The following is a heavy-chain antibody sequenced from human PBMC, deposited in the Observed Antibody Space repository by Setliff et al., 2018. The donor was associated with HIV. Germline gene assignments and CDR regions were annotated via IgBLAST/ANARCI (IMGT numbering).Heavy chain of an antibody. Sequence: SETLSLTWAVYGGSFSDYYWTWIRQSPGKGLEWIGEINHRGSTNYNPSLKSRVTVSVDTSKNQFSLKLGSVTAADTAVYYCARESPSSSWFYFDFWGQGTLVTVSS. D-gene: IGHD6-13*01. CDR2: INHRGST. CDR3: ARESPSSSWFYFDF. CDR1: GGSFSDYY. J-gene: IGHJ4*02. V-gene: IGHV4-34*01.